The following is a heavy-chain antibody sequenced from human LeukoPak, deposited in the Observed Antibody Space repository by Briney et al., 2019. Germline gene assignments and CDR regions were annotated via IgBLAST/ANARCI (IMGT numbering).Heavy chain of an antibody. CDR2: IYSGGST. CDR3: ARVNYRYYYYGMDV. Sequence: GGSLRLSCAASGFTVSSNYMSWVRQAPGEGLEWVSVIYSGGSTYYADSVKGRFTISRDNSKNTLYLQMNSLRAEDTAVYYCARVNYRYYYYGMDVWGQGTTVTVPS. D-gene: IGHD4-11*01. J-gene: IGHJ6*02. CDR1: GFTVSSNY. V-gene: IGHV3-53*01.